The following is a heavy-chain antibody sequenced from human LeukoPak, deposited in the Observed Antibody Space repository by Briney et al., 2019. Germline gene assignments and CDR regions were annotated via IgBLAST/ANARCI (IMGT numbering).Heavy chain of an antibody. V-gene: IGHV5-51*01. D-gene: IGHD1-26*01. J-gene: IGHJ5*02. CDR3: ARVRDIVGANNWFDP. Sequence: GESLKISCKGSGYSFTSYWIGWVRQMPGKGLEWMGIIYPGDSDTRYSPSFQGQVTISADKSISTAYLQWSSLKAWDTAMYYCARVRDIVGANNWFDPWGQGTLVTVSS. CDR2: IYPGDSDT. CDR1: GYSFTSYW.